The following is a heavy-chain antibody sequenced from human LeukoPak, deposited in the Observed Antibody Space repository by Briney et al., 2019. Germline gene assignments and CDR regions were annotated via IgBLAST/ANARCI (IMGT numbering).Heavy chain of an antibody. D-gene: IGHD3-16*02. CDR1: GYTFTSYY. V-gene: IGHV1-46*01. CDR3: ARDNDYVWGSYRYYFDY. Sequence: ASVTVSCKASGYTFTSYYMHWVRQAPGQGLEWMGIINPSGGSTSYAQKFQGRVTMTRDMSTSTVYMELSSLRSEDTAVYYCARDNDYVWGSYRYYFDYWGQGTLVTVSS. J-gene: IGHJ4*02. CDR2: INPSGGST.